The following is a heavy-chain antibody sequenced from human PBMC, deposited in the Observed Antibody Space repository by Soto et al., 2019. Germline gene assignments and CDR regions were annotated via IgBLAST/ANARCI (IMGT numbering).Heavy chain of an antibody. CDR1: GFTFSDYY. CDR3: ARESEDLTSNFDY. J-gene: IGHJ4*02. Sequence: QVQLVESGGGLVKPGGSLRLSCAASGFTFSDYYMSWIRQAPGKGLEWVSYISSSDNIIYYADSVKGRFTISRDNAKNSLYLQMNSLRAEDTAVYYCARESEDLTSNFDYWGQGTLVTVSS. V-gene: IGHV3-11*04. CDR2: ISSSDNII.